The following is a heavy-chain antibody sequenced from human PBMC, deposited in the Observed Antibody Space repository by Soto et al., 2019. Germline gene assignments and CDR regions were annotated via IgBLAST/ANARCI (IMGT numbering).Heavy chain of an antibody. Sequence: PVGSLRLSCVASGFSLANYPMNWVRQTPGKGLEWISYSSPRGDTIYYADSVEGRFTISRDNARNSLSLHMSSLRDEDSALYYCAKGPHTNVGWPYYFESCGQGVPVTVSS. CDR1: GFSLANYP. CDR3: AKGPHTNVGWPYYFES. V-gene: IGHV3-48*02. J-gene: IGHJ4*02. D-gene: IGHD6-19*01. CDR2: SSPRGDTI.